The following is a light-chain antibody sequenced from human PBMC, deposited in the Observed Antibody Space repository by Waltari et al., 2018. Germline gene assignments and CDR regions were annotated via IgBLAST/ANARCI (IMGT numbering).Light chain of an antibody. Sequence: QSALTQSASVSGSPGQSITISCTGTSSDFAVFNYVSWYQQHPGKAPQLMIYDVSKRPSGVSNRFSGSKSGNTASLPISVLQAEDEGDYYCSSYTSTWVFGGGTKLTIL. CDR2: DVS. CDR3: SSYTSTWV. V-gene: IGLV2-14*01. CDR1: SSDFAVFNY. J-gene: IGLJ3*02.